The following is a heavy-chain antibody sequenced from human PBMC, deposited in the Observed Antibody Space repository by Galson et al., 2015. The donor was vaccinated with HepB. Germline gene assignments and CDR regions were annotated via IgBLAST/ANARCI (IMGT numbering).Heavy chain of an antibody. Sequence: QSGAEVKKPGESLKISCKGSGYTFTRYWIGWVRQMPGKGLEWMGIIHPDKSDSRYSPSFQGQVTISVDKSIGTAFLQWSSLKASGTAMYYCARHGDDGSYFDNGGQGTLVTVSS. J-gene: IGHJ4*02. V-gene: IGHV5-51*01. CDR1: GYTFTRYW. CDR3: ARHGDDGSYFDN. CDR2: IHPDKSDS. D-gene: IGHD1-26*01.